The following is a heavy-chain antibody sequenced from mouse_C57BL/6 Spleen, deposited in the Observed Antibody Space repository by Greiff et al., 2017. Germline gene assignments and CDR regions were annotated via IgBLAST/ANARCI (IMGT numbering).Heavy chain of an antibody. CDR3: ARDDGYYWFAY. D-gene: IGHD2-3*01. CDR2: ISTNNGGT. Sequence: VQLLQSGPELVKPGASVKIPCKASGYTFTDYNMAWVKQSHGKSLEWIGDISTNNGGTFYNQKLKGRATLTGDKSSSTAYMELLSLTSEDTAVYYCARDDGYYWFAYWGQGTLVTVSA. CDR1: GYTFTDYN. J-gene: IGHJ3*01. V-gene: IGHV1-18*01.